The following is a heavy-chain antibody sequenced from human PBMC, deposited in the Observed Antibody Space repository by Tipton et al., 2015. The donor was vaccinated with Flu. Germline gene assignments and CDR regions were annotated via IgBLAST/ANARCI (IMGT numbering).Heavy chain of an antibody. CDR3: ARIPGFCSAGSCSNSWFDP. V-gene: IGHV4-4*07. CDR1: GGSISSYY. J-gene: IGHJ5*02. Sequence: LRLSCTVSGGSISSYYWSWIRQPAGKGLEWIGRIVASGTTNYNPSLKSRITMSVDTSKNQFSLKLSSVTAADTAVYYCARIPGFCSAGSCSNSWFDPWGQGTLVTVSS. D-gene: IGHD2-15*01. CDR2: IVASGTT.